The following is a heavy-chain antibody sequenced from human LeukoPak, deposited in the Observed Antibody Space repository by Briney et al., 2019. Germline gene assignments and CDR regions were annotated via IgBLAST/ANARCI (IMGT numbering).Heavy chain of an antibody. D-gene: IGHD2-15*01. CDR2: IYTSGST. Sequence: SETLSLTCTVSGGSISSYYWSWIRQAAGKGLEWMGRIYTSGSTNYNPSLKSRVTMSVDTSKNQFSLKLSSVTAADTAVYYCARDSSHYCTGGRGYSEYFQNWGQGTLVTVSS. V-gene: IGHV4-4*07. J-gene: IGHJ1*01. CDR1: GGSISSYY. CDR3: ARDSSHYCTGGRGYSEYFQN.